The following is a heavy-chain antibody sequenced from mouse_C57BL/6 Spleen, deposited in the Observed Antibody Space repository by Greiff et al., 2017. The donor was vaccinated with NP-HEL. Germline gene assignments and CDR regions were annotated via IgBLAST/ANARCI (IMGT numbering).Heavy chain of an antibody. D-gene: IGHD2-2*01. CDR2: IDPSDSYT. CDR3: ARWLRRGSWFAY. Sequence: VQLQQPGAELVKPGASVKLSCKASGYTFTSYWMQWVKQRPGQGLEWIGEIDPSDSYTNYNQKFKGKATLTVDTSSSTAYMQLSSLTSEDSAVYYCARWLRRGSWFAYWGQGTLVTVSA. CDR1: GYTFTSYW. J-gene: IGHJ3*01. V-gene: IGHV1-50*01.